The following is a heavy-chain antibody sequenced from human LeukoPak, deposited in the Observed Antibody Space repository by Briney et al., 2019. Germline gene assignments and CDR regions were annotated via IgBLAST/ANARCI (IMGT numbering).Heavy chain of an antibody. CDR2: IYYSGST. Sequence: PSESLSLTCTVSGGSISSYYWNWIRQPPGKGLEWIGDIYYSGSTNYNPSIKSRVTISLDTSKNHFSLKLSSVTAADTAVYYCARTEGRYGYPGYWGQGTPVIVSS. J-gene: IGHJ4*02. D-gene: IGHD5-18*01. CDR3: ARTEGRYGYPGY. V-gene: IGHV4-59*01. CDR1: GGSISSYY.